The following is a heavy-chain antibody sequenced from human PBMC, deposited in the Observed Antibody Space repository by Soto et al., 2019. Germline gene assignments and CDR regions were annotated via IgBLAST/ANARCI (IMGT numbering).Heavy chain of an antibody. CDR2: ISSSGSTI. D-gene: IGHD3-22*01. J-gene: IGHJ4*02. CDR3: ASLLARYYYDSSDTY. V-gene: IGHV3-11*01. CDR1: GFTFSDYY. Sequence: PGGSLRLSCAASGFTFSDYYMSWIRQAPGKGLEWVSYISSSGSTIHYADSVKGRFTISRDNAKNSLYLQMNSLRAEDTAVYYCASLLARYYYDSSDTYWGQGTLVTVSS.